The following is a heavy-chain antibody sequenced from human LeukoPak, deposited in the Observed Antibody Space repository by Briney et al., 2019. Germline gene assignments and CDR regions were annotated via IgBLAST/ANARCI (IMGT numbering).Heavy chain of an antibody. J-gene: IGHJ4*02. CDR1: GGTFSSYA. CDR3: AREGTLLWFGEFLYYFDY. CDR2: INPNSGGT. V-gene: IGHV1-2*02. Sequence: ASVKVSCKASGGTFSSYAISWVRQAPGQGPEWMGWINPNSGGTNYAQKFQGRVTMTRDTSISTAYMELSRLRSDDTAVYYCAREGTLLWFGEFLYYFDYWGQGTLVTVSS. D-gene: IGHD3-10*01.